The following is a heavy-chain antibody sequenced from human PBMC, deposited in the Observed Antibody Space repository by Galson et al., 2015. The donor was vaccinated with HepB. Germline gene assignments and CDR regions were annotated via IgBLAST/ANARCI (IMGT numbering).Heavy chain of an antibody. CDR2: INPNTGSS. Sequence: SVKVSCKASGYTFTNYYIHWVRQAPGQGLEWMGIINPNTGSSTFAQKFQGRVTMTRDASSNTVYMEPSSLRSEDTAVYFCTRESSWDLNYFDYWGQGTLVTVSS. J-gene: IGHJ4*02. D-gene: IGHD1-26*01. CDR1: GYTFTNYY. V-gene: IGHV1-46*01. CDR3: TRESSWDLNYFDY.